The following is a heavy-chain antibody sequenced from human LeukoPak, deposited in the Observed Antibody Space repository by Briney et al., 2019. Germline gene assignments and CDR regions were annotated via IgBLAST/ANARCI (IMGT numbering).Heavy chain of an antibody. CDR2: IHYSGST. D-gene: IGHD3-22*01. Sequence: SETLSLTCTVSGGSITNYYWTWIRQPPGKGLEWIGYIHYSGSTNYNPSLKSRVTISVDTSKNQFSLKLSSVTAADTAVYYCAGDYDSSGYDYWGQGTLVTVSS. CDR3: AGDYDSSGYDY. CDR1: GGSITNYY. J-gene: IGHJ4*02. V-gene: IGHV4-59*01.